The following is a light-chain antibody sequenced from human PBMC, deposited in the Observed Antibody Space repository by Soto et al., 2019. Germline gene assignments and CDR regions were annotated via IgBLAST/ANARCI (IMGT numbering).Light chain of an antibody. CDR3: QQSYSTLT. CDR1: QSISSY. Sequence: DIQTTQSPSSLSASVGDRVTITFRASQSISSYLNWYQQKPGKAPKLLIYAASSLQSGVPSRFSGSGYGTDFTLTISSLQPEDFATYYCQQSYSTLTFGGGTKVDIK. V-gene: IGKV1-39*01. J-gene: IGKJ4*01. CDR2: AAS.